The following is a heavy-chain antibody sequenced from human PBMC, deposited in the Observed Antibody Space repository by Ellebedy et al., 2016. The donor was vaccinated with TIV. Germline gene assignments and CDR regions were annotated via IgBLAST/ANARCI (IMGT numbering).Heavy chain of an antibody. Sequence: GESLKISCAASGFTFSSYSMNWVRQAPGKGLEWVSSISSSSSYIYYADSVKGRFTISRDNAKNSLYLQMNSLRAEDTAVYYWASEVDTAMAQPFDYWGQGTLVTVSS. J-gene: IGHJ4*02. D-gene: IGHD5-18*01. CDR3: ASEVDTAMAQPFDY. V-gene: IGHV3-21*01. CDR1: GFTFSSYS. CDR2: ISSSSSYI.